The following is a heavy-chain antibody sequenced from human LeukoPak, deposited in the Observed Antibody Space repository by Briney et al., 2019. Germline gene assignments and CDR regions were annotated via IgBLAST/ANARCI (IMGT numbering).Heavy chain of an antibody. CDR2: ISYNGSDK. Sequence: GGSLRLSCAASGFTFSDYAIHWVRRAPGKGLEWVAVISYNGSDKYYADSVKGRFTISRDNSKNTLYLQMNSLGAEDTAVYYCARDNYSSSWYYFDFWGQGTLVTVSS. V-gene: IGHV3-30-3*01. CDR3: ARDNYSSSWYYFDF. J-gene: IGHJ4*02. CDR1: GFTFSDYA. D-gene: IGHD6-13*01.